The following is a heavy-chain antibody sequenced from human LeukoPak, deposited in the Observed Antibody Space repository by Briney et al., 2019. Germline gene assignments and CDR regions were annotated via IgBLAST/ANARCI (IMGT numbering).Heavy chain of an antibody. CDR2: IYTSGST. J-gene: IGHJ4*02. Sequence: SETLSLTCSVSGGSIGSYYWSWIRQPAGKGLEWIGHIYTSGSTNYNPSLKSRVTMSVDTSKNQFSLKLSSVTAADTAVYYCARGTTVVVPYFDYWGQGTLFSVSS. CDR1: GGSIGSYY. D-gene: IGHD4-23*01. CDR3: ARGTTVVVPYFDY. V-gene: IGHV4-4*07.